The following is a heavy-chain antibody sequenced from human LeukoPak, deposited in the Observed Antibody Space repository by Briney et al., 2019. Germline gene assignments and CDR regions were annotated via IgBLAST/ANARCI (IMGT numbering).Heavy chain of an antibody. CDR2: INPNSGGT. J-gene: IGHJ5*02. V-gene: IGHV1-2*02. CDR1: GYTFTGYY. CDR3: ARQVVVPAAMGGNWFDP. Sequence: ASVKVSCKASGYTFTGYYMHWVRQAPGQGLEWMGWINPNSGGTNYAQKFQGRVTMTRDTSISTAYMELSRLRSDDTAVYYCARQVVVPAAMGGNWFDPWGQGTLVTVSS. D-gene: IGHD2-2*01.